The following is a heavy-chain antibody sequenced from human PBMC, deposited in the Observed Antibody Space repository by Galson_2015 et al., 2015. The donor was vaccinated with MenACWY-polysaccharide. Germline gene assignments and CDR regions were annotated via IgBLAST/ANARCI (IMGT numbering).Heavy chain of an antibody. V-gene: IGHV5-51*03. CDR2: IYPGDSGT. CDR3: ARRFWNLEYLDW. Sequence: QSGAEVKKPGESLKISCKGSGYSFTTYWIAWVRQMPGKGLEWMGIIYPGDSGTRYSPSFQGQVIISADKSGDTAYLQWSSLKASDTAMYYCARRFWNLEYLDWWGQGTLVTVSS. D-gene: IGHD1-1*01. J-gene: IGHJ4*02. CDR1: GYSFTTYW.